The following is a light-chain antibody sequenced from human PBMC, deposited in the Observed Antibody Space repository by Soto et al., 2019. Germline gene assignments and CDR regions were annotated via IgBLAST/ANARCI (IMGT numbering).Light chain of an antibody. Sequence: DVPVTQSPSSLSASVGDRVTITCRASQNINNYLNWYQQKPGKAPKLLISVESNLQSGVPSRFSGSGSGTDFTLTISSLQPEDFATYYCQQSYTTPLSFGGGTKVGI. CDR3: QQSYTTPLS. J-gene: IGKJ4*01. V-gene: IGKV1-39*01. CDR1: QNINNY. CDR2: VES.